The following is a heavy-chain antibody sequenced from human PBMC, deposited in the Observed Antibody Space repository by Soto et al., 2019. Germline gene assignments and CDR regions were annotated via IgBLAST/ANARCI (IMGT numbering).Heavy chain of an antibody. Sequence: QVQLVQSGAEVKKPGSSVKVSCKASGGTFSSYAISWVRQAPGQGLEWMGGIIPISGTANYAQKFQGRVTITAGKSTSSAYMELRSLRSEDTALYYCARRLTRGDRYGYPLACWGQGTLVTVSS. CDR2: IIPISGTA. D-gene: IGHD5-18*01. V-gene: IGHV1-69*14. CDR3: ARRLTRGDRYGYPLAC. J-gene: IGHJ4*02. CDR1: GGTFSSYA.